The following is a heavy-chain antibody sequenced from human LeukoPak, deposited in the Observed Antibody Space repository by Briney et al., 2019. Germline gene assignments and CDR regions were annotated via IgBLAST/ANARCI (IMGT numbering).Heavy chain of an antibody. CDR3: ARDGGPNNYWFDL. V-gene: IGHV4-34*01. D-gene: IGHD4-23*01. J-gene: IGHJ5*02. CDR2: TNRRGTT. CDR1: GGSFSDYY. Sequence: PSETLSLTCAVYGGSFSDYYWHWIRQPPGKGLQWIGETNRRGTTNYNPSLKSRVTISVDTSNNQFSLKLRSVTAADTAVYYCARDGGPNNYWFDLWGQGTLVTVSS.